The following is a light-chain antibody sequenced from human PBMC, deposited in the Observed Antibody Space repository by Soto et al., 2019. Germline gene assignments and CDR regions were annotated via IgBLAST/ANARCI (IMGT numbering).Light chain of an antibody. CDR1: SSDVGDYNY. Sequence: QSALTQPRSVSGSPGQSVTISCTGTSSDVGDYNYVSWYQQHPGTAPKLMIYDVTKRPSGVPDRFSGSMSGNTASLTISGLQAEDEADYYCASYAGSFTRVFGGGTKLTVL. CDR2: DVT. V-gene: IGLV2-11*01. CDR3: ASYAGSFTRV. J-gene: IGLJ3*02.